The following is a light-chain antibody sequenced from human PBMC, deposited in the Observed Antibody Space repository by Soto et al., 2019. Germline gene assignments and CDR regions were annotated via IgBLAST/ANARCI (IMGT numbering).Light chain of an antibody. J-gene: IGKJ5*01. CDR3: QQRSNCPPIT. CDR2: DAS. CDR1: QSVSSY. V-gene: IGKV3-11*01. Sequence: EIVLTQSPATLSLSPGERATLPCRASQSVSSYLAWYQQKPGQAPRLLIYDASNRATGIPARFSGSGSGTDFTLTIRSLEPEDFAVFYCQQRSNCPPITFGQGTRLEIK.